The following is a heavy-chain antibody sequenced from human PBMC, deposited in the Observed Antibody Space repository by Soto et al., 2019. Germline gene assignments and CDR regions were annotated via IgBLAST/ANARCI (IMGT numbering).Heavy chain of an antibody. CDR1: GFTFSSYA. CDR2: ISYDGSNK. D-gene: IGHD3-9*01. J-gene: IGHJ6*02. V-gene: IGHV3-30-3*01. Sequence: QVQLVESGGGVVQPGRSLRLSCAASGFTFSSYAMHWVRQAPGKGLEWVAVISYDGSNKYYADSVKGRFTISRDNSKNTLYLQMNGLRAEDTAVYYCASLTGYGSYGMDVWGQGTTVTVSS. CDR3: ASLTGYGSYGMDV.